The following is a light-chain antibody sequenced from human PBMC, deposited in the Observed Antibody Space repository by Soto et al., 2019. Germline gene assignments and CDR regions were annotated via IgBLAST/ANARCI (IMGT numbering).Light chain of an antibody. CDR2: LNSDGSH. J-gene: IGLJ2*01. CDR1: SGHSSYA. Sequence: QSVLTQSPSASASLGASVKLTCTLSSGHSSYAIAWHQQQPETGPRYLMKLNSDGSHSKGDGIPDRFSGSSSGAERYLTISSLQSEDEADYYCQTWGSGIRVVFGGGTKLTVL. CDR3: QTWGSGIRVV. V-gene: IGLV4-69*01.